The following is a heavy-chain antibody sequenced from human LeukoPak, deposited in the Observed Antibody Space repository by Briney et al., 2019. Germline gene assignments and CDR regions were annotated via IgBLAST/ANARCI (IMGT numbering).Heavy chain of an antibody. D-gene: IGHD3/OR15-3a*01. CDR2: MNPDTEIT. Sequence: ASVKDSCKADGYSFTSYDLNWVRQASGQGLEWMGWMNPDTEITDYAQKFQGRVSMTRDTSTSTAYMELSGLTSEDTAVYFCATSSGLTTHDAFDIWGQGTMVTVSS. V-gene: IGHV1-8*01. CDR1: GYSFTSYD. CDR3: ATSSGLTTHDAFDI. J-gene: IGHJ3*02.